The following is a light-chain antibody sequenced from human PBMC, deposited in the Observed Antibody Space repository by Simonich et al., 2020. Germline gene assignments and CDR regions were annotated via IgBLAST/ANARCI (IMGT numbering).Light chain of an antibody. V-gene: IGKV3-11*01. CDR3: QQRSNWPPIT. CDR2: DAS. CDR1: PSVSSY. Sequence: EIVMTQSPATLSVSSGERATLPSRASPSVSSYLASYQQNPGQDPRLLIYDASNRATGIPARFSGSGSGTDFTLTISSLEPEDFAVYYCQQRSNWPPITFGQGTKLEIK. J-gene: IGKJ2*01.